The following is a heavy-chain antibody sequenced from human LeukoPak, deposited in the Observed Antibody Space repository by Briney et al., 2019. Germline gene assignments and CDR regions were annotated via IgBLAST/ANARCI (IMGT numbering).Heavy chain of an antibody. V-gene: IGHV3-11*04. D-gene: IGHD5-18*01. CDR2: INSSGGRI. CDR1: GFTFSDYY. J-gene: IGHJ4*02. Sequence: GGSLRLSCAASGFTFSDYYMSWIRQAPGKGLECISYINSSGGRIYYADSVKGRFTISRDNAKNSLYLQMNSLRAEDTAVYYCARAITNYGYIFDYWGQGTLVTVSS. CDR3: ARAITNYGYIFDY.